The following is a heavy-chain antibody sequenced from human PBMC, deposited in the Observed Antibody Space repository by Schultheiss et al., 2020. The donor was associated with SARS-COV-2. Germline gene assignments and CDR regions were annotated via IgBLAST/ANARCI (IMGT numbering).Heavy chain of an antibody. CDR3: ARDLMATSNWEFDY. V-gene: IGHV3-9*01. Sequence: GGSLRLSCAASGFTFDDYAMHWVRQAPGKGLEWVSGISWNSGSIGYVDSVKGRFTISRDNAKNSLYLQMNSLRAEDTAVYYCARDLMATSNWEFDYWGQGTLVTVSS. CDR2: ISWNSGSI. D-gene: IGHD2-8*01. CDR1: GFTFDDYA. J-gene: IGHJ4*02.